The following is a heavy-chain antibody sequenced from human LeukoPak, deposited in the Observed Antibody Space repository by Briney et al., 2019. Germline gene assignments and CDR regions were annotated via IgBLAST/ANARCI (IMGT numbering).Heavy chain of an antibody. CDR3: AKDRRIEYSGYDPILS. J-gene: IGHJ5*02. Sequence: PGGSLRLSCAASGFTFSSYAMSWARQAPGKGREWVSAISGSGGSTYYADSVKGRFTISRDNSKNTLYLQMNSLRAEDTAVYYCAKDRRIEYSGYDPILSWGQGTLVTVSS. CDR1: GFTFSSYA. V-gene: IGHV3-23*01. CDR2: ISGSGGST. D-gene: IGHD5-12*01.